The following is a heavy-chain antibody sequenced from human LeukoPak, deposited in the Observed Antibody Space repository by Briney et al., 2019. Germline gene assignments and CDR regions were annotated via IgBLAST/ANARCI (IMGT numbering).Heavy chain of an antibody. J-gene: IGHJ4*02. V-gene: IGHV3-23*01. CDR2: ISGSGSTT. D-gene: IGHD6-13*01. CDR3: AKRVHISSSYVAFDY. CDR1: GFTFSSYA. Sequence: GVSLRLSCAASGFTFSSYAMSWVRQAPGKGLQWVSGISGSGSTTYYADSVKGRFTISRDYSTNTLYLQMNGLRAEDTALYYCAKRVHISSSYVAFDYWGQGTLVTVSS.